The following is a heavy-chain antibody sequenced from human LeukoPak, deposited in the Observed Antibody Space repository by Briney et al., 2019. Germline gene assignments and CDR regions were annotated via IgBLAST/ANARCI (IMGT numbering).Heavy chain of an antibody. D-gene: IGHD3-10*01. CDR1: GFTVSSNY. Sequence: PGGSLRLSCAASGFTVSSNYMSWVRQAPGKGLVWVSRINSDGNITNYADSVKGRFTISRDNAKNTLYLQMKSLRAEDTAVYYCARPHYSGSGSYYNELDYWGQGTLVTVSS. V-gene: IGHV3-74*01. CDR2: INSDGNIT. J-gene: IGHJ4*02. CDR3: ARPHYSGSGSYYNELDY.